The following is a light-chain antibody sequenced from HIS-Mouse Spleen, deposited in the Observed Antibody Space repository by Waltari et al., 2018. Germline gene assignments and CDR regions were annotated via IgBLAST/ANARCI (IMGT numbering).Light chain of an antibody. CDR1: ALPTKY. Sequence: SYELTQPPSVSVSPGQTARITCSGDALPTKYPYWYQQNSGQAPVRVIYEDSKRPPGIPERFSGSSSGTMATLTISGAQVEDEADYYCYSTDSSGNHRVFGGGTKLTVL. J-gene: IGLJ2*01. V-gene: IGLV3-10*01. CDR2: EDS. CDR3: YSTDSSGNHRV.